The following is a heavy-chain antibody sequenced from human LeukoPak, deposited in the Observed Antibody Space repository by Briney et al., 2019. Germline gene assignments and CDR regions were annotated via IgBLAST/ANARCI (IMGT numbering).Heavy chain of an antibody. CDR1: GGSFSSYY. CDR2: IYYSGST. V-gene: IGHV4-39*07. CDR3: ARDAYYVS. J-gene: IGHJ3*01. D-gene: IGHD3-16*01. Sequence: SETLSLTCAVYGGSFSSYYWGWIRQPPGKGLEWIGSIYYSGSTYYNPSLKSRVTISVDTSKNQFSLKLSSVTAADTAVYYCARDAYYVSWGQGTMVTVSS.